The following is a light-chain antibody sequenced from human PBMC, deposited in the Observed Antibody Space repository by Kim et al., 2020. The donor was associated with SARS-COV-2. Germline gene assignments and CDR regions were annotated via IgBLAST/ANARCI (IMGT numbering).Light chain of an antibody. CDR2: QDS. Sequence: SYELTQPPSVSVSPGQTASITCSGDKLGDKYASWYQQKPGQSPVLVIYQDSKRPSGIPERFSGSNSGNTATLTISGTQAMDEADYYCQAWESSTVVFGGGTQLTVL. V-gene: IGLV3-1*01. CDR3: QAWESSTVV. J-gene: IGLJ3*02. CDR1: KLGDKY.